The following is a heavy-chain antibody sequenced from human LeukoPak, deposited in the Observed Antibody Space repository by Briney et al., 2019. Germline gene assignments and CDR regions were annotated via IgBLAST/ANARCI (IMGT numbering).Heavy chain of an antibody. CDR2: ISSSSSYI. D-gene: IGHD3-10*01. CDR3: ASRITMVRRDTY. Sequence: PGGSLRLSCAASGFTFSNYSMNWVRQAPGKGLEWVSSISSSSSYIYYADSVKGRFTISRDNAKNSLYLQMNSLRAEDTAVYYCASRITMVRRDTYWGQGTLVTVSS. CDR1: GFTFSNYS. V-gene: IGHV3-21*04. J-gene: IGHJ4*02.